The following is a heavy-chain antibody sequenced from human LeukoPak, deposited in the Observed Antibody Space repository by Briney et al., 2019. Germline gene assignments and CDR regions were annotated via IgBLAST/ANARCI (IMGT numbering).Heavy chain of an antibody. CDR3: ARAYGSSWYDAFDI. CDR2: IKEDGSEK. Sequence: GGFLRLSCAASGFTFSSYWMSWVRQAPGKGLEWVANIKEDGSEKFFVDSVKGRFTISRDNAKNSLYLQMNSLRAEDTAVYYCARAYGSSWYDAFDIWGQGTMVTVSS. V-gene: IGHV3-7*01. CDR1: GFTFSSYW. J-gene: IGHJ3*02. D-gene: IGHD6-13*01.